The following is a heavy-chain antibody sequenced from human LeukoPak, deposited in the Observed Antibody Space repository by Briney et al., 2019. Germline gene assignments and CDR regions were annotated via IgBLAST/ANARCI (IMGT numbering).Heavy chain of an antibody. D-gene: IGHD3-22*01. J-gene: IGHJ3*02. CDR2: IYYSGST. CDR1: GGSISSYY. V-gene: IGHV4-59*01. CDR3: ARAAYYYDSSGYYVDGGAFDI. Sequence: SETLSLTCTVSGGSISSYYWSWIRQPPGKGLEWLGYIYYSGSTNYNPSLKSRVTISVDTSKNQFSLKLSSVTAADTAVYYCARAAYYYDSSGYYVDGGAFDIWGQGTMVTVSS.